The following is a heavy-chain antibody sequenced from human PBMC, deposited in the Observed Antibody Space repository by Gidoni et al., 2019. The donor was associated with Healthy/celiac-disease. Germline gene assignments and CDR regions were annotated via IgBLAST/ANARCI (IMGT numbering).Heavy chain of an antibody. CDR1: GGSISRAGSY. CDR3: ARGYCSGGSCYSGEYYFDY. CDR2: IYYRGST. V-gene: IGHV4-31*03. J-gene: IGHJ4*02. D-gene: IGHD2-15*01. Sequence: QVQLQESGPGLVKPSQTLSLTCTVSGGSISRAGSYWSWIRQHPGKGLEWIGYIYYRGSTYYNPSLKSRVTISVDTSKNQFSLKLSSVTAADTAVYYCARGYCSGGSCYSGEYYFDYWGQGTLVTVSS.